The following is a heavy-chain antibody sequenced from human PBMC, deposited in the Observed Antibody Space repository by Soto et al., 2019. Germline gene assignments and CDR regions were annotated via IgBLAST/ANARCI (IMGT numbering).Heavy chain of an antibody. J-gene: IGHJ4*01. CDR2: ISGSGGGT. V-gene: IGHV3-23*01. CDR3: AKFGMATTKRYPPPYIXY. Sequence: GSLRLSCAATGFTFSSYAMXXVRQAPGKGLEWVSSISGSGGGTYYADSVKGRFTFSRDNSKNTLYLQKNSLRAEDTAVYYCAKFGMATTKRYPPPYIXYXGXGAXVTVSS. CDR1: GFTFSSYA. D-gene: IGHD1-1*01.